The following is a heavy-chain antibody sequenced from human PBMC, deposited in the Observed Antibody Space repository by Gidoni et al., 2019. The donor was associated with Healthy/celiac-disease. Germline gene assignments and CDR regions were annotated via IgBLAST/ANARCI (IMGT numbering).Heavy chain of an antibody. CDR2: ISWNSGSI. V-gene: IGHV3-9*01. CDR3: AKAAPGGIAAAAAQH. J-gene: IGHJ1*01. CDR1: GVTFDDYA. D-gene: IGHD6-13*01. Sequence: DVQLVESGGGLVQPGRSLRLSCAASGVTFDDYAMHWVRQAPGKGLEWVSGISWNSGSIGYADSVKGRFTISRDNAKNSLYLQMNSLGAEDTALYYCAKAAPGGIAAAAAQHWGQGTLVTVSS.